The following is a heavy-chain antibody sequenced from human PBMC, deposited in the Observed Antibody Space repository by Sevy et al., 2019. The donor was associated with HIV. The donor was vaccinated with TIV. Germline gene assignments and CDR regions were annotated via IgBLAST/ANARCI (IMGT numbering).Heavy chain of an antibody. CDR3: ARDDEPDYYYFDLDV. Sequence: GGSLRLSCAASGFTFSSYAMHWVRQAPGKGLEWVAVISYDGSNKYYADSVKGRFTISRDNSKNTLYLQMDGRRGEDTALYYCARDDEPDYYYFDLDVWGQGTTVTVSS. CDR2: ISYDGSNK. CDR1: GFTFSSYA. V-gene: IGHV3-30-3*01. J-gene: IGHJ6*02.